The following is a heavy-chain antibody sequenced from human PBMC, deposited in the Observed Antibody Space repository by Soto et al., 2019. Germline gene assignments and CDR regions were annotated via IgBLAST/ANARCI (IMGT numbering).Heavy chain of an antibody. V-gene: IGHV4-39*01. Sequence: QLQLQESGPGLVKPSETLSLTCTVSGGSISSSSYYWGWIRQPPGKGLEWIGRIYYSGSTYYNPYLKSRVTISVDTSKNQFSLKLSSVTAADTAVYYCARTRAVWFDPWGQGTRVTVSS. CDR1: GGSISSSSYY. CDR3: ARTRAVWFDP. CDR2: IYYSGST. J-gene: IGHJ5*02. D-gene: IGHD6-19*01.